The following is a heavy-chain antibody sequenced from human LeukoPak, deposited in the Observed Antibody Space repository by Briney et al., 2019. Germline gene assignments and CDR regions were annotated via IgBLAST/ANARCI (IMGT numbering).Heavy chain of an antibody. V-gene: IGHV4-39*01. CDR3: ARTRYYYNSRSYGAPYYFDY. J-gene: IGHJ4*02. D-gene: IGHD3-10*01. Sequence: SETLSLTCAVSGGSISSNSYYWGWIRQPPGKGLEWIGSIYYSGSTYYNPSLKSRVTISVVTSKNQFSLKLSSVTAADTAVYYCARTRYYYNSRSYGAPYYFDYWGQGTLVTVSS. CDR2: IYYSGST. CDR1: GGSISSNSYY.